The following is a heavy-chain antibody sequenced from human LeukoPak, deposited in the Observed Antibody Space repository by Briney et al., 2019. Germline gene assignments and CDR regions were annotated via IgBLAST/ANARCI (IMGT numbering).Heavy chain of an antibody. CDR2: VNLQGST. Sequence: SDTLSLTCGVSGGSIANTNYWTWVRQPPGKGLEWIGEVNLQGSTNYNPSLMGRVAIAVDTSENHISLQLTSVTAAETAVYYCAREGGPYRPLDYSGQGTLVTVSS. V-gene: IGHV4-4*02. J-gene: IGHJ4*02. CDR3: AREGGPYRPLDY. CDR1: GGSIANTNY.